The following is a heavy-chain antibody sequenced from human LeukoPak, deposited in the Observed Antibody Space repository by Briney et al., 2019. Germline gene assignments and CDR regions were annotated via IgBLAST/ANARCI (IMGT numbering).Heavy chain of an antibody. J-gene: IGHJ4*02. D-gene: IGHD6-6*01. CDR2: ISYDGSNK. Sequence: RGSLRLSCAASGFTFSSYAMHWVRQAPGKGLEWVAVISYDGSNKYYADSVKGRFTISRDNSKNTLYLQMNSLRAEDTAVYYCARGGYSSSSPLDYWGQGTLVTVSS. CDR3: ARGGYSSSSPLDY. CDR1: GFTFSSYA. V-gene: IGHV3-30*01.